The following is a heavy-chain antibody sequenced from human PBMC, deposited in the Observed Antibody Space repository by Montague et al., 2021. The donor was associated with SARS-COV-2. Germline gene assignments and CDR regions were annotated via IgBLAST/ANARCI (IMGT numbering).Heavy chain of an antibody. D-gene: IGHD2-15*01. CDR2: INHSGSA. V-gene: IGHV4-34*01. J-gene: IGHJ6*03. CDR1: GGSFSGHY. CDR3: ARLRDGVVPSPILGVGPYYYGYYMDV. Sequence: SETLSLTCAVYGGSFSGHYWNWIRQPPGKGLEWIREINHSGSAKYNPSLKSRVTISVDTSKNQFSLKLNSVAAADTAVYYCARLRDGVVPSPILGVGPYYYGYYMDVWGRGTTVTVSS.